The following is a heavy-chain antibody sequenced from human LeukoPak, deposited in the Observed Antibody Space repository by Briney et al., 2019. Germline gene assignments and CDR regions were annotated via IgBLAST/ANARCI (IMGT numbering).Heavy chain of an antibody. CDR3: VRGDQEASEPALDY. Sequence: GGSLRLSCISSGFTFSDYAMNWVRQAPGKGLERVSYISSGGSTIYYADSVKGRFTIFRDSAKNSLSLQMNSLRDEDTAIYYCVRGDQEASEPALDYWGQGTLVTVSS. CDR2: ISSGGSTI. V-gene: IGHV3-48*02. D-gene: IGHD1-14*01. CDR1: GFTFSDYA. J-gene: IGHJ4*02.